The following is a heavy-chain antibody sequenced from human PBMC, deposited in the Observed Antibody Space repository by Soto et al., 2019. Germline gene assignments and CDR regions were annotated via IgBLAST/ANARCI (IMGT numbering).Heavy chain of an antibody. CDR1: GFTFSSYA. CDR3: AKDSTAAGMYNWFDP. Sequence: VGSLRLSCAASGFTFSSYAMSWVRQAPGKGLEWVSAISGSGGSTYYADSVKGRFTISRDNSKNTLYLQMNSLRAEDTAVYYCAKDSTAAGMYNWFDPWGQGTLVTVSS. CDR2: ISGSGGST. V-gene: IGHV3-23*01. D-gene: IGHD6-13*01. J-gene: IGHJ5*02.